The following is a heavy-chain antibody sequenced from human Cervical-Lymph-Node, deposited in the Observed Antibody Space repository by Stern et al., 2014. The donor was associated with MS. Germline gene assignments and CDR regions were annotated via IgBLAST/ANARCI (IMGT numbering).Heavy chain of an antibody. CDR2: MNPNGGNA. V-gene: IGHV1-8*01. Sequence: VQLVQSGAEVKKPGASVKVSCKASGYSFTTHDIHWVRQATGQGLEWMGWMNPNGGNAGYAQKLQGRVTMTRNTSVNTAYMELSGLRSEDTAVYYCVRGTLWRGEEAMDVWGQGTTVTVSS. CDR3: VRGTLWRGEEAMDV. D-gene: IGHD3-16*01. CDR1: GYSFTTHD. J-gene: IGHJ6*02.